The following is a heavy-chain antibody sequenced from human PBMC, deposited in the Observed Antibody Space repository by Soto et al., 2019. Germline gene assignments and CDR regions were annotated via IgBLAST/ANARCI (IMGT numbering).Heavy chain of an antibody. V-gene: IGHV3-48*01. J-gene: IGHJ4*02. CDR2: ISASTTSI. CDR1: GFTFRSYS. Sequence: GGSLRLSCAASGFTFRSYSMNWVRQAPGKGLDWISYISASTTSIYYADSVQGRFTISRDNAKNSLFLQMNSLRAEDYGFYFCVRGNYEKSIDYWGQGTRVTVSS. D-gene: IGHD3-16*01. CDR3: VRGNYEKSIDY.